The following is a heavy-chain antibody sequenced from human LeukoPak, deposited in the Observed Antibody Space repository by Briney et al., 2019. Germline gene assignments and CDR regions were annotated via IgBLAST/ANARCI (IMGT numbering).Heavy chain of an antibody. V-gene: IGHV3-7*01. D-gene: IGHD6-19*01. J-gene: IGHJ4*02. CDR2: IKQDGSEK. Sequence: GGSLRLSCAASGFTFSSYWMSWVRQAPGKGLEWVANIKQDGSEKYYVDSVKGRFTISRDNAKNSLYLQMNSLRAEDTAVYYCARDLLPYSSGNDYWGRGTLVTVSS. CDR3: ARDLLPYSSGNDY. CDR1: GFTFSSYW.